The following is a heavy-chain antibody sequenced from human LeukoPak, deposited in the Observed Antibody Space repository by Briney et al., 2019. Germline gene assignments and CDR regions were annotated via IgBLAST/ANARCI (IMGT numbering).Heavy chain of an antibody. D-gene: IGHD3-22*01. CDR3: ARGYYYDSSGYYYFGPGDYFDY. J-gene: IGHJ4*02. CDR2: ISSSGSTI. V-gene: IGHV3-48*03. Sequence: TGGSLRLSCAASGFTFSSYEMNWVRQAPGKGLEWVSYISSSGSTIYYAVSVKGRFTISRDNAKNSLYLQMNSLRAEDTAVYYCARGYYYDSSGYYYFGPGDYFDYWGQGTLVTVSS. CDR1: GFTFSSYE.